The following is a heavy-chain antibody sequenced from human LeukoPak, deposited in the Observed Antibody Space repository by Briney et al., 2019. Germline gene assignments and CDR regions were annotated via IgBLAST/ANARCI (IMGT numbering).Heavy chain of an antibody. V-gene: IGHV3-23*01. J-gene: IGHJ4*02. CDR2: ISGSGGST. CDR3: AKASGSYYRAYYFDY. D-gene: IGHD3-10*01. CDR1: GFTFSSYG. Sequence: GGSLRLSCAASGFTFSSYGMSWVRQAPGKGLEWVSAISGSGGSTHYADSVKGRFTISRDNSKNTLYLQMNSLRAEDTAVYYCAKASGSYYRAYYFDYWGQGTLVTVSS.